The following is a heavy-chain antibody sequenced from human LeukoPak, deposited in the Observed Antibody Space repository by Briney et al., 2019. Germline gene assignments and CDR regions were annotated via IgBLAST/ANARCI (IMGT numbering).Heavy chain of an antibody. CDR2: IYYSGST. Sequence: SETLSLTCTVSGGSISSGGYYWSWIRQHPGKGLEWIGYIYYSGSTYYNPSLKSRVTISVDTSKNQFSLKLGSVTAADTAVYYCARDLYGEADGWYYYGMDVWGQGTTVTVSS. CDR3: ARDLYGEADGWYYYGMDV. D-gene: IGHD4-17*01. CDR1: GGSISSGGYY. V-gene: IGHV4-31*03. J-gene: IGHJ6*02.